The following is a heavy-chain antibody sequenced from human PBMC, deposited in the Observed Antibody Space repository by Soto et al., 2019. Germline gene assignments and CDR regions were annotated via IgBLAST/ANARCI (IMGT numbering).Heavy chain of an antibody. CDR2: ISYDGSNK. J-gene: IGHJ5*02. Sequence: ESGGGVVQPGRSLRLSCAASGFTFSSYGMHWVRQAPGKGLEWVAVISYDGSNKYYADSVKGRFTISRDNSKNTLYLQMNSLRAEDTAVYYCAKVGGIAAAGFWFDPWGQGTLVTVSS. CDR1: GFTFSSYG. D-gene: IGHD6-13*01. CDR3: AKVGGIAAAGFWFDP. V-gene: IGHV3-30*18.